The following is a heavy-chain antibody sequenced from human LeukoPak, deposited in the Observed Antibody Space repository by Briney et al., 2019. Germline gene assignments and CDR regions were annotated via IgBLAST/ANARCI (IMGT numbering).Heavy chain of an antibody. CDR1: GYTFTSYG. Sequence: ASVKVSCKASGYTFTSYGISWVRQAPGQGLEWMGWISAYNGNTNYAQKLQGRVTMTTDTSTSTAYMELRSLRSDDTAVYYCAAFWSGYSRVYYFDYWGQGTLVTVSS. J-gene: IGHJ4*02. D-gene: IGHD3-3*01. CDR2: ISAYNGNT. CDR3: AAFWSGYSRVYYFDY. V-gene: IGHV1-18*01.